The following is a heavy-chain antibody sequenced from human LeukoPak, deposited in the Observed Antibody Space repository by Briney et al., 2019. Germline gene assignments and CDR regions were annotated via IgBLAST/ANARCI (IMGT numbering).Heavy chain of an antibody. CDR1: GGSFSGYY. CDR3: ARTVQYCSGGSCYSWYLLADNWFDP. Sequence: PSETLSLTCAVYGGSFSGYYWSWIRQPPAKGLEWIGEINHSGSTNYNPSLTSRVTISVHPTKNQLSLKLSSVTAADTAVYYCARTVQYCSGGSCYSWYLLADNWFDPWGQGTLVTVSS. J-gene: IGHJ5*02. D-gene: IGHD2-15*01. V-gene: IGHV4-34*01. CDR2: INHSGST.